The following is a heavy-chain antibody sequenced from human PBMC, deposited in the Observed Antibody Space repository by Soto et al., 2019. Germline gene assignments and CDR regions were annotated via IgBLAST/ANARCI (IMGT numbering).Heavy chain of an antibody. Sequence: SETLSLTCTVSGGSISSGGYYWSWIRQHPGKGLEWIGYIYYSGSTYYNPSLKSRVTISVDTSKNQFSLKLSSVTAADTAVYYCATHRDDFWSGYYELDAFDIWGQGTMVTVS. J-gene: IGHJ3*02. CDR2: IYYSGST. D-gene: IGHD3-3*01. CDR3: ATHRDDFWSGYYELDAFDI. V-gene: IGHV4-31*03. CDR1: GGSISSGGYY.